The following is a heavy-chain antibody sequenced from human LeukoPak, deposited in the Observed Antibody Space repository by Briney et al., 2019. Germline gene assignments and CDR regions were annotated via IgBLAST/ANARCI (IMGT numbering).Heavy chain of an antibody. CDR1: GFTFDDYA. CDR3: AKGGGGGLDY. CDR2: ISWNSGSI. V-gene: IGHV3-9*03. Sequence: GGSLRLFCVASGFTFDDYAMHWVRQAPGKGLEWVSGISWNSGSIGYADSVKGRFTISRDNAKNSLYLQMNSLRAEDMALYYCAKGGGGGLDYWGQGTLVTVSS. J-gene: IGHJ4*02. D-gene: IGHD3-16*01.